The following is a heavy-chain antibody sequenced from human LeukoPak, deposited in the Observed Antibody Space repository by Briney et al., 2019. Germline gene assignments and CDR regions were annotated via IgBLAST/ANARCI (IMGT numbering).Heavy chain of an antibody. J-gene: IGHJ3*02. V-gene: IGHV4-39*07. CDR1: GVSISSGSNY. Sequence: SETLSLTCNVSGVSISSGSNYWGWIRQPPGKTLEWIGSIYSSGSTYYNSSLRSRVIILIDTSKNQFSLKLSSVTAADTAVYYCARDIATVTTGDDAFDIWGQGTMATVSS. CDR2: IYSSGST. CDR3: ARDIATVTTGDDAFDI. D-gene: IGHD4-17*01.